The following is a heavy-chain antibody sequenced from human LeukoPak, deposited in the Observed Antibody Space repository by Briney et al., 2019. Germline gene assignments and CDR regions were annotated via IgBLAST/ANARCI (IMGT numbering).Heavy chain of an antibody. V-gene: IGHV3-21*01. CDR3: AREYRGYDFWSGYYSGWFDP. J-gene: IGHJ5*02. D-gene: IGHD3-3*01. CDR1: GFTFSSYS. CDR2: ISSSSYI. Sequence: GGSLRLSCAASGFTFSSYSMNWVRQAPGKGLEWVSSISSSSYIYYADSVKGRFTISRDNAKNSLYLQMNSLRAEDTAVYYCAREYRGYDFWSGYYSGWFDPWGQGTLVTVSS.